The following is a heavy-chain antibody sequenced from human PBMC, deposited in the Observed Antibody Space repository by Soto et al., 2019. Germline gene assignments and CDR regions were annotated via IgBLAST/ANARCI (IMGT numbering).Heavy chain of an antibody. Sequence: ASVKVSCKASGYTFTSYAMHWVRQAPGQRLEWMGWINAGNGNTKYSQKFQGRVTITRDTSASTAYMELSSLRSEDTAVYYCARGAVRFANYGDYVYWGQGTLVTVSS. CDR2: INAGNGNT. CDR3: ARGAVRFANYGDYVY. V-gene: IGHV1-3*01. CDR1: GYTFTSYA. D-gene: IGHD4-17*01. J-gene: IGHJ4*02.